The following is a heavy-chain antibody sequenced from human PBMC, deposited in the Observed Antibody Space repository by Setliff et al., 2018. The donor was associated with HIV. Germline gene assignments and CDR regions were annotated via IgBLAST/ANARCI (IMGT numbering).Heavy chain of an antibody. CDR1: GYTFTSYG. J-gene: IGHJ4*02. Sequence: VASVKVSCKASGYTFTSYGISWVRQAPGQGLEWTGWISAYNGNTNYAQKRQGRVTMTTDTSTSTAYMELRSLRSDDTAVYYCARDRRITIFGVVSVVPSKRTKTRSAFDYWGQGTLVTVSS. D-gene: IGHD3-3*01. CDR3: ARDRRITIFGVVSVVPSKRTKTRSAFDY. V-gene: IGHV1-18*01. CDR2: ISAYNGNT.